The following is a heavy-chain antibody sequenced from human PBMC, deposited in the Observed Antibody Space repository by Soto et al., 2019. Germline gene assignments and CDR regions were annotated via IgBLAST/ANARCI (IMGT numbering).Heavy chain of an antibody. CDR2: ISAYNGNT. V-gene: IGHV1-18*01. CDR3: ERENSYTGPRYCSSTSCPLTRFYYFDY. CDR1: GYTFTSYG. D-gene: IGHD2-2*01. J-gene: IGHJ4*02. Sequence: QVQLVQSGAEVKKPGASVKVSCKASGYTFTSYGISWVRQAPGQGLEWMGWISAYNGNTNYAQKLQGRVTMTTDTSPRTAYLELGSLRSDDTAVYYCERENSYTGPRYCSSTSCPLTRFYYFDYWGQGTLVTVSS.